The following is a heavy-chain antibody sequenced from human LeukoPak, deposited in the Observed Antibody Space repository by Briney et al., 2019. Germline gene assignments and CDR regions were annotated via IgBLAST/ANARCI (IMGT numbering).Heavy chain of an antibody. V-gene: IGHV1-18*01. CDR3: ARAESMALYFLY. CDR2: VSTYNGDT. J-gene: IGHJ1*01. Sequence: ASVKVSCKASGYTFTDFGSIWVRQAPGQGLEWMGWVSTYNGDTDYAKKFQDRVTMTTESSTQTTFMELRNLRSDDTAVYYCARAESMALYFLYWGQGTLVSVSS. D-gene: IGHD1-14*01. CDR1: GYTFTDFG.